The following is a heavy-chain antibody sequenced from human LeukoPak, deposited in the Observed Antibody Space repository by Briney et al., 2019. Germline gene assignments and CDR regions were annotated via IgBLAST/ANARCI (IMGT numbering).Heavy chain of an antibody. CDR2: INHSGST. V-gene: IGHV4-34*01. CDR1: GGSFSGYY. CDR3: ARDGYTEQDAFDI. J-gene: IGHJ3*02. Sequence: SETLSLTCAVYGGSFSGYYWSWIRQPPGKGLEWIGEINHSGSTNYNPSLKSRVTISVDTSKNQFSLKLSSVTAADTAVYYCARDGYTEQDAFDIWGQGTMVTVSS. D-gene: IGHD5-24*01.